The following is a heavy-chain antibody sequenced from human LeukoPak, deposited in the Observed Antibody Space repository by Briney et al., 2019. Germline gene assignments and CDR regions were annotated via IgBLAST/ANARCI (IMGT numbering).Heavy chain of an antibody. V-gene: IGHV4-59*01. J-gene: IGHJ3*02. D-gene: IGHD3-22*01. CDR2: IYYSGST. Sequence: PSETLSLTCTVSGGSINVYYWNWIRQPPGKALEWMGYIYYSGSTYYNPSLNNRVSMSVDPSKSQVSLRLSSVTAADTAVYFCARDLLEVNSKRAFDIWGQGTMVTVSS. CDR3: ARDLLEVNSKRAFDI. CDR1: GGSINVYY.